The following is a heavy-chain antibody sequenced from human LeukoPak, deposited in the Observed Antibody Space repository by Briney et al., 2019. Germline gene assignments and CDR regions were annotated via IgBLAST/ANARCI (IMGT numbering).Heavy chain of an antibody. V-gene: IGHV4-59*01. CDR1: GGSISSYY. Sequence: PSETRSLTCPVAGGSISSYYWSWIRQPPGKGLEWIGFIYYSGNTNYNPSLKSRVTISVDTSKNQFSLKLSSVTAADTALYYCARLWSEGNWENWFDPWGQGTLVTVSS. CDR2: IYYSGNT. J-gene: IGHJ5*02. CDR3: ARLWSEGNWENWFDP. D-gene: IGHD3-3*01.